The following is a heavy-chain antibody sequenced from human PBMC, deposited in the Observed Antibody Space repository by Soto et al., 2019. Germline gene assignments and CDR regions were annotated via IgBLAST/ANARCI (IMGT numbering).Heavy chain of an antibody. J-gene: IGHJ3*01. V-gene: IGHV4-38-2*01. CDR3: ARARWYDAYDV. CDR2: IFHGGNT. Sequence: PSETLSLTCAVSGFFISSGNYWGWIREPPGKGLEWIGSIFHGGNTYYNPSLKSRVTISVDMSKNQFSLKLNSVTAADTAVYYCARARWYDAYDVWGQGTEVTVSS. D-gene: IGHD2-15*01. CDR1: GFFISSGNY.